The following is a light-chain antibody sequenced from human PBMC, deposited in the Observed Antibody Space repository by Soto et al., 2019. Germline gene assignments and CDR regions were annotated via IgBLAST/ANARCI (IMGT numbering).Light chain of an antibody. V-gene: IGKV4-1*01. J-gene: IGKJ1*01. Sequence: DIVMTQSPDSLAVSLGERATINCKSSQTLLYRSSKKNYLAWYQHKPGQPPNLLIYGASTRESGVPDRFSGSWSETDFTLTISSLQAEDVSVYYCQQSYTIPWTFGQGTRVEIK. CDR2: GAS. CDR3: QQSYTIPWT. CDR1: QTLLYRSSKKNY.